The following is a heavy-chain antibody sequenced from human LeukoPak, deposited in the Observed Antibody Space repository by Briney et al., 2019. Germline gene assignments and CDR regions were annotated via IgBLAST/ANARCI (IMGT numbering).Heavy chain of an antibody. V-gene: IGHV4-39*01. CDR1: GGSISSSSYY. J-gene: IGHJ4*02. Sequence: PSETLSLTCTVSGGSISSSSYYWGWIRQPPGKGLEWIGSIFYSGSTYYNPSLQSRVTISVDTSKNQFSLKLSSVTAADTAVYYCARQGRRGYSYGLDYWGQGTLVTVSS. D-gene: IGHD5-18*01. CDR2: IFYSGST. CDR3: ARQGRRGYSYGLDY.